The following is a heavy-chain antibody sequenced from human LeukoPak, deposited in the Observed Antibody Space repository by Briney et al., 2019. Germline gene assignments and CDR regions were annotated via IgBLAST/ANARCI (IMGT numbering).Heavy chain of an antibody. V-gene: IGHV4-39*01. CDR1: GASISSSSYY. CDR2: IYYSGST. Sequence: SETLSLTCTVSGASISSSSYYWGWIRQPPGKGLEWIGSIYYSGSTYYSPSLKSRVTISVDTSKNQFSLKLSSVTAADTAVYYCATGTIAVNYFDYWGQGTLVTVSS. CDR3: ATGTIAVNYFDY. J-gene: IGHJ4*02. D-gene: IGHD6-19*01.